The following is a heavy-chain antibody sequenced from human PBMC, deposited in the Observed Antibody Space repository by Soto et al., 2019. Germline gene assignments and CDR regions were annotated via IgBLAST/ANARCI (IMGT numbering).Heavy chain of an antibody. CDR1: GDSINSDDFY. V-gene: IGHV4-31*03. D-gene: IGHD3-3*01. J-gene: IGHJ5*02. CDR3: ASLKTIFGVINQSWFDP. Sequence: PSETLSLTCIVSGDSINSDDFYWTWIRQHPGKGLEWIGYISYSGNNYYNPSLKSRVTISMDTSTNQFSLSLSSVTAADTAVYYCASLKTIFGVINQSWFDPWGQGTLVTVSS. CDR2: ISYSGNN.